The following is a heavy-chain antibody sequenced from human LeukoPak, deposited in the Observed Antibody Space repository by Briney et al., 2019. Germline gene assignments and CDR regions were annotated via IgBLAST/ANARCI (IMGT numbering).Heavy chain of an antibody. CDR1: GFTFSSYG. V-gene: IGHV3-30*18. Sequence: GGSLRLSCAASGFTFSSYGMHWVRQAPGKGLEWVAVISYDGSNKYYADSVKGRFTISRDNSKNTLYLQMNSLRAEDTAVYYCAKLSSSWLDYWGQGTLVTVSS. CDR2: ISYDGSNK. CDR3: AKLSSSWLDY. D-gene: IGHD6-13*01. J-gene: IGHJ4*02.